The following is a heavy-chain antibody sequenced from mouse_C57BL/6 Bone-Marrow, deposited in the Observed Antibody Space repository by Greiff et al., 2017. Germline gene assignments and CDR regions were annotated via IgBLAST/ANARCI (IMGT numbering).Heavy chain of an antibody. J-gene: IGHJ4*01. CDR1: GFTFSSYA. D-gene: IGHD1-1*01. CDR3: TSPHCYGSSPYAMDY. CDR2: ISSGGDYI. Sequence: EVKVVESGEGLVKPGGSLKLSCAASGFTFSSYAMSWVRQTPEKRLEWVAYISSGGDYIYYADTVKGRFTISRDNARNTLYLQMSSLKSEDTAMYYCTSPHCYGSSPYAMDYWGQGTSVTVSS. V-gene: IGHV5-9-1*02.